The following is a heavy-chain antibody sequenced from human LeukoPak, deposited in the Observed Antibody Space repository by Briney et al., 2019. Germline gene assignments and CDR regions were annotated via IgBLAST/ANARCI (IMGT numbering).Heavy chain of an antibody. CDR2: MNPNSGNT. CDR3: ARGRYNYGQHFDY. Sequence: GASVKVSCKASGYTFTSYDINWVRQATGQGLEWMGWMNPNSGNTGYAQKFQGRVTITRNTSISTAYMELSSLRSEDTAVYYCARGRYNYGQHFDYWGQGTLVTVSS. J-gene: IGHJ4*02. CDR1: GYTFTSYD. V-gene: IGHV1-8*03. D-gene: IGHD1-1*01.